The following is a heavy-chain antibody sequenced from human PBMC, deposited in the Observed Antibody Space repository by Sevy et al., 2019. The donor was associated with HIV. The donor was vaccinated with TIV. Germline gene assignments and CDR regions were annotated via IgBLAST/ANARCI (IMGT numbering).Heavy chain of an antibody. CDR1: GGTFSSYA. V-gene: IGHV1-69*06. Sequence: ASVKVSCKASGGTFSSYAISWVRQAPGQGLEWMGGIIPIFGTANYAQKFQGRVTITADKSTSTAYMELSSLRSEDTAVCYCAVPMRPYYYDSSGGAFDFWGQGTMVIVSS. CDR3: AVPMRPYYYDSSGGAFDF. J-gene: IGHJ3*01. D-gene: IGHD3-22*01. CDR2: IIPIFGTA.